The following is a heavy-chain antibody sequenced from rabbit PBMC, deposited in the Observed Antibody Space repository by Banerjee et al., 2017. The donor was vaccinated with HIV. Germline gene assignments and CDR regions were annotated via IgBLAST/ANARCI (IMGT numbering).Heavy chain of an antibody. CDR1: GFSFSSGYY. D-gene: IGHD6-1*01. J-gene: IGHJ4*01. CDR3: ARGYAGYAGYGYAIRYYFNL. Sequence: QSLEESGGDLVKPGASLTLTCTASGFSFSSGYYMCWVRQAPGKGLEWIACINGGDGSTYYATWVNGRFSISKTSSTTVTLKMTSLTAADTATYFCARGYAGYAGYGYAIRYYFNLWGPGTLVTVS. V-gene: IGHV1S40*01. CDR2: INGGDGST.